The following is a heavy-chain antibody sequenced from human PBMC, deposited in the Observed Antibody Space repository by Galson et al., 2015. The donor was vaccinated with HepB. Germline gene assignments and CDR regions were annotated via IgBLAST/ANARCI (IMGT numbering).Heavy chain of an antibody. J-gene: IGHJ6*02. Sequence: SLRLSCAASGFTFSSYGMHWVRQAPGKGLEWVAVISYDGSNKYYADSVKGRFTISRDNSKNTLYLQMNSLRAEDTAVYYCAKGYRWVLGDYYYYGMDVWGQGTTVTVSS. CDR2: ISYDGSNK. V-gene: IGHV3-30*18. CDR1: GFTFSSYG. D-gene: IGHD1-26*01. CDR3: AKGYRWVLGDYYYYGMDV.